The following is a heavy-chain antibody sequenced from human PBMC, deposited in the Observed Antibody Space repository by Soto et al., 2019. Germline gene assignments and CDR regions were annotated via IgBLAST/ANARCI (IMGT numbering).Heavy chain of an antibody. CDR3: ATGGSGVFDY. CDR1: GFAVSSNY. J-gene: IGHJ4*02. Sequence: EVQLVESGGGLVQPGGSLRLSCAASGFAVSSNYMTWVRQAPGKGLEWFSVVHSGGSTYYADSVKDRFTLSRDNSKNTVYLQMSSLRADDTALYYCATGGSGVFDYWGQGTLVTVSS. V-gene: IGHV3-66*01. CDR2: VHSGGST. D-gene: IGHD6-19*01.